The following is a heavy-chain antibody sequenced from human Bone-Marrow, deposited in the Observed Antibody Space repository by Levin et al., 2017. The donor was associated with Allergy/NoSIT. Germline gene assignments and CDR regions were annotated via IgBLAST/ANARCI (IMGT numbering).Heavy chain of an antibody. V-gene: IGHV1-46*01. CDR3: ARNEFGGNSPFDY. CDR1: GYSFSTFY. CDR2: INPIGGST. Sequence: GESLKISCQASGYSFSTFYMHWVRHAPGQGLEWVGVINPIGGSTNYAQNFQGRVTMTRDASTSTFYLDLSSLRSDDTAMYYCARNEFGGNSPFDYWGQGTLVTVSS. J-gene: IGHJ4*02. D-gene: IGHD4-23*01.